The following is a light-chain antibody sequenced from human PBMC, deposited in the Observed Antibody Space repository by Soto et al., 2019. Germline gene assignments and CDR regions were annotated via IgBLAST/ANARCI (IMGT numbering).Light chain of an antibody. CDR1: ISDVGGYNY. CDR3: GSYAGFNNYVA. CDR2: EVS. V-gene: IGLV2-8*01. J-gene: IGLJ7*01. Sequence: QSALTQPPSASGSPGQSVTISCTGTISDVGGYNYVSWYQQHPGKAPKLMIYEVSERPSGVPDRFSGSKSGNTASLTVSGLQAEDEADYSCGSYAGFNNYVAFGGGTQLTVL.